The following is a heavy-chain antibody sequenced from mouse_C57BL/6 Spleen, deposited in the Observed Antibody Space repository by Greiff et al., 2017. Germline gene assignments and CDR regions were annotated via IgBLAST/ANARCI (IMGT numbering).Heavy chain of an antibody. CDR1: GFTFSSYG. Sequence: EVQVVESGGDLVKPGGSLKLSCAASGFTFSSYGMSWVRQTPDKRLEWVATISSGGSYTYYPDSVKGRFTISRDNAKNTLYLKMSSLKSEDTAMYYCARPYYGSSVQCAYWGQGTLVTVSA. V-gene: IGHV5-6*01. J-gene: IGHJ3*01. D-gene: IGHD1-1*01. CDR3: ARPYYGSSVQCAY. CDR2: ISSGGSYT.